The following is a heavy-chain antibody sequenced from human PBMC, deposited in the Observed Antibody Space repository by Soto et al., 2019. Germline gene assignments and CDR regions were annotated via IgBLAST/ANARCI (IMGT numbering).Heavy chain of an antibody. CDR3: ARLYGYCIRNSCHGHYAMDV. V-gene: IGHV4-39*01. J-gene: IGHJ6*02. D-gene: IGHD2-2*01. CDR2: IYSSGST. Sequence: SEPVSLTCTVSSDSVSIGNYTWGWIRQQPGKGPEWIGSIYSSGSTYYNPSLNSRVTVSVDTSKNQFSLKVTSVTAADAAVYYCARLYGYCIRNSCHGHYAMDVWGQGTTVT. CDR1: SDSVSIGNYT.